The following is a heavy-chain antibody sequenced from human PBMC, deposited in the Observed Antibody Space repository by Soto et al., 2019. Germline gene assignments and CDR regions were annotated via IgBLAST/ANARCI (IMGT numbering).Heavy chain of an antibody. J-gene: IGHJ4*02. V-gene: IGHV1-8*01. Sequence: EGSVKGSCNASGYTFTSYDINWVRQATGQGREGMGWMNPNSGNTGYAQKFQGRVTMTRNTSISTAYMELSSLRSEDTAVYYCARGLGITIFGVAISGYYFDYWGQGTLVTVSS. CDR2: MNPNSGNT. CDR1: GYTFTSYD. CDR3: ARGLGITIFGVAISGYYFDY. D-gene: IGHD3-3*01.